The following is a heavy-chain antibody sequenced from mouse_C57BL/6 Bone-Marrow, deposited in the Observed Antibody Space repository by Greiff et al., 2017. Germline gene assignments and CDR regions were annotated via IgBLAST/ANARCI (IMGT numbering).Heavy chain of an antibody. Sequence: EVKLMESGGGLVKPGGSLKLSCAASGFTFSDYGLHWVRQAPEKGLEWVAYISSGSSTIYYADTVKGSFNISRDNAKNTLFLQMTSLRSEDTAMYYCARGLGRDWFAYWDQGTLVTVSA. D-gene: IGHD4-1*01. CDR1: GFTFSDYG. V-gene: IGHV5-17*01. CDR2: ISSGSSTI. J-gene: IGHJ3*01. CDR3: ARGLGRDWFAY.